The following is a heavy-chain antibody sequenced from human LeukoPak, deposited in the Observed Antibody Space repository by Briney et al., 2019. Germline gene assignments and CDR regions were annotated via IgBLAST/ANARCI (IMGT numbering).Heavy chain of an antibody. CDR3: AKKGESLDYYAMDV. D-gene: IGHD3-10*01. V-gene: IGHV3-64*04. J-gene: IGHJ6*02. CDR2: ISSNGRSA. CDR1: GFNFNFSRYA. Sequence: GGSLRLSCSASGFNFNFSRYAMHWVRQAPGKGLEYVSGISSNGRSAFYADSVKGRFTISRDNSKNTVYLQMNSLRAEDTAVYYCAKKGESLDYYAMDVWGQGTTVTVSS.